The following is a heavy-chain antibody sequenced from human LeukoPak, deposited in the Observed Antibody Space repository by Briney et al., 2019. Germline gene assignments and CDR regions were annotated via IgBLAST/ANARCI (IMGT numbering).Heavy chain of an antibody. CDR1: GGSISSSSYY. V-gene: IGHV4-39*01. J-gene: IGHJ5*02. D-gene: IGHD6-13*01. CDR3: ARQEQQLIYNWFDP. CDR2: IYYSGST. Sequence: SETLSLTCTVSGGSISSSSYYWGWIRQPPGKGLEWIGSIYYSGSTYYNPSLKSRVTISVDTSKNQFSLKLSSVTAADTAVYYCARQEQQLIYNWFDPWGQGTLVTVSS.